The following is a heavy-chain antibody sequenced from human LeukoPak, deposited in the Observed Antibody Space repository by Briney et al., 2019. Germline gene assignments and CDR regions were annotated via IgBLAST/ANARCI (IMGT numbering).Heavy chain of an antibody. V-gene: IGHV4-34*01. CDR1: GGSFSGYY. CDR2: INHSGST. J-gene: IGHJ5*02. Sequence: PSETLSLTCAVYGGSFSGYYWSWIRQPPGKGLEWIGEINHSGSTNYNPSLKSRVTISVGTSKNQFSLKLSSVTAADTAVYYCARVGRSSSWYIGWFDPWGQGTLVTVSS. D-gene: IGHD6-13*01. CDR3: ARVGRSSSWYIGWFDP.